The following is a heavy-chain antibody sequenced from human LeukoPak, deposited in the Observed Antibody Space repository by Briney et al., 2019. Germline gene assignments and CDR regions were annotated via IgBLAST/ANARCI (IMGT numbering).Heavy chain of an antibody. J-gene: IGHJ6*03. CDR1: GFTVSSNY. CDR2: IWYDGSNK. Sequence: GGSLRLSCAASGFTVSSNYMSWVRQAPGKGLEWVAVIWYDGSNKYYADSVKGRFTISRDNSKNTLYLQMNSLRAEDTAVYFCARDWRSYYMDVWGEGTTVTVSS. V-gene: IGHV3-33*08. CDR3: ARDWRSYYMDV.